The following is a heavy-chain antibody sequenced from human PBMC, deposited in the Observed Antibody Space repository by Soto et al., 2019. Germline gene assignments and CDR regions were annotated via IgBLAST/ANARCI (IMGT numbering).Heavy chain of an antibody. CDR3: GKGDDVVLMVYANDY. Sequence: GGSLRLSCAASGFSFSGYAMNWVRQAPGKGLEWVSTISGSGVDTYYADSVKGRFTISRDNSKNTLYLQMNSLRAEDTAIYYCGKGDDVVLMVYANDYWGQGTLVTVSS. J-gene: IGHJ4*02. CDR1: GFSFSGYA. D-gene: IGHD2-8*01. V-gene: IGHV3-23*01. CDR2: ISGSGVDT.